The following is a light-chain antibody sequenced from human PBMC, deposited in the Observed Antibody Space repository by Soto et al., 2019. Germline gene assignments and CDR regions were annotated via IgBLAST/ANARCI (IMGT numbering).Light chain of an antibody. J-gene: IGKJ2*01. CDR2: GAS. Sequence: EIVLTQSPDTLYLSPGEGATLSCRASQRVNSSYLAWYQQKPGQAPRLLISGASDRATGVPARVSGSGYGTDFTLTISRLEPEDFAVYYCQQYVNSAVTFGQGTKLQIK. CDR3: QQYVNSAVT. V-gene: IGKV3-20*01. CDR1: QRVNSSY.